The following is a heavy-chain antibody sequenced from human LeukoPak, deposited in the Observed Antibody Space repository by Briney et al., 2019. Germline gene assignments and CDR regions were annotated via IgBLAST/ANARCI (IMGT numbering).Heavy chain of an antibody. J-gene: IGHJ5*02. CDR2: ISGSGDST. CDR1: GFTFNNYA. D-gene: IGHD2-2*01. CDR3: AKDPRDCSSTSCYARGWFDP. V-gene: IGHV3-23*01. Sequence: GGSLRLSCAAYGFTFNNYAMIWVRQAPGKGLEWVSSISGSGDSTYYADSVKGRFTISRDNSKNTLYMQMNSLRAEDTAVYYCAKDPRDCSSTSCYARGWFDPWGQGTLVTVSS.